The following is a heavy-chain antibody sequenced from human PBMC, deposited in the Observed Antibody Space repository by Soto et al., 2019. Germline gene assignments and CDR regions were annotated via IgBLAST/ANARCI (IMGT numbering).Heavy chain of an antibody. CDR1: DGSISSNNW. Sequence: PSETLSLTCAVSDGSISSNNWWSWVRQPPGKGLEWIGEIYHSGITNYNPSLKSRVTISVDKSKNQLSLKLNSVTAADTAMYYCVRAFQRSSWPFDYWGQGTLVTVYS. V-gene: IGHV4-4*02. D-gene: IGHD6-13*01. CDR3: VRAFQRSSWPFDY. J-gene: IGHJ4*02. CDR2: IYHSGIT.